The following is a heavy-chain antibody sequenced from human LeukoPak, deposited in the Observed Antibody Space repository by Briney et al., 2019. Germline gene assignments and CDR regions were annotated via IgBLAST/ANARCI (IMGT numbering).Heavy chain of an antibody. J-gene: IGHJ4*02. V-gene: IGHV4-59*08. CDR1: GDSISSYY. D-gene: IGHD6-19*01. CDR2: IHYSGYT. Sequence: SETLSLTYTVSGDSISSYYWSWIRQPPGRGLEWIGYIHYSGYTNYNPSLKSRVTISVDTSENQISLKLSSVTAADTAVYYCARARHIAGIAVASYYFDYWGQGTLVTVSS. CDR3: ARARHIAGIAVASYYFDY.